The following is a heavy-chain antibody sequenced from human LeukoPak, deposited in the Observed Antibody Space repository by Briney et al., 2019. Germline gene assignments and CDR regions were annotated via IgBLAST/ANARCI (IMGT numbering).Heavy chain of an antibody. V-gene: IGHV4-4*07. Sequence: SETLSLTCTVSGGSISSYYWSWIRQPAGKGPEWIGRIYTSGSTNYNPSLKSRVTISVDKSKNQFSLKLSSVTAADTAVYYCARGDGKYYYDSSGYYYSTRIEYFQHWGQGTLVTVSS. J-gene: IGHJ1*01. CDR1: GGSISSYY. CDR2: IYTSGST. D-gene: IGHD3-22*01. CDR3: ARGDGKYYYDSSGYYYSTRIEYFQH.